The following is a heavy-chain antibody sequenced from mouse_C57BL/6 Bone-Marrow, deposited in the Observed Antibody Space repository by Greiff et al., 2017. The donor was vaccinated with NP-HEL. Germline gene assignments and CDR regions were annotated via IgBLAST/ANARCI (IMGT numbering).Heavy chain of an antibody. J-gene: IGHJ1*03. D-gene: IGHD1-1*01. CDR1: GFNIKNTY. V-gene: IGHV14-3*01. CDR3: ASLYGSSYWYFEV. CDR2: IDPANGNT. Sequence: DVKLVESVAELVRPGASVKLSCTASGFNIKNTYMHWVKQRPEQGLEWIGRIDPANGNTKYAPKFQGKATITADTSSNTAYLQLSSLTSEDTAIYYCASLYGSSYWYFEVWGTGTTVTVSS.